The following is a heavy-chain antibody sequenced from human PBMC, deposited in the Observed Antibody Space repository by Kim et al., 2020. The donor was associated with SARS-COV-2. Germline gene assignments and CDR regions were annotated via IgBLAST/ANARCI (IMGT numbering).Heavy chain of an antibody. D-gene: IGHD3-10*01. CDR1: GGSFSGYY. V-gene: IGHV4-34*01. CDR3: ARVRGVTVLLGYYYYGMDA. CDR2: INHSGST. J-gene: IGHJ6*02. Sequence: SETLSLTCAVYGGSFSGYYWSWIRQPPGKGLEWIGEINHSGSTNYNPSLKSRVTISVDTSKKQFSLKLSSVTAADTAVYYCARVRGVTVLLGYYYYGMDAWGQGTTVTVSS.